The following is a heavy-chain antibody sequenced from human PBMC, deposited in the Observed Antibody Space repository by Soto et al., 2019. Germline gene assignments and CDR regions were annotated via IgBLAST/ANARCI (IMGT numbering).Heavy chain of an antibody. CDR1: GFTFSSYA. J-gene: IGHJ4*02. Sequence: EVQLLESGGGLVQPGGSLRLSCAASGFTFSSYAMSWVRQAPGKGLAWVSAISGSGGSTYYADSVKGRFTISRDNSKNTLYLQMNSLRAEDTAVYYCAKDQVDTAMVSQTLLWFGYEFGCFHWGQGTLVTVSS. CDR3: AKDQVDTAMVSQTLLWFGYEFGCFH. V-gene: IGHV3-23*01. CDR2: ISGSGGST. D-gene: IGHD5-18*01.